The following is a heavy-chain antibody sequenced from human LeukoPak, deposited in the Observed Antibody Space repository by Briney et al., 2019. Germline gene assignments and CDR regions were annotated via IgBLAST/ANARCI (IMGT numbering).Heavy chain of an antibody. D-gene: IGHD3-10*01. CDR1: GGTFSSYA. Sequence: GASEKISCKASGGTFSSYAISWVRHAPGQGLEWRGGIIPIFGAANYAQKFQGRGTITADESTSTAYMELSSLRSEDTAVYYCARVAGGSGSYTGSTYYMDVWGKGTTVTVSS. CDR2: IIPIFGAA. J-gene: IGHJ6*03. V-gene: IGHV1-69*01. CDR3: ARVAGGSGSYTGSTYYMDV.